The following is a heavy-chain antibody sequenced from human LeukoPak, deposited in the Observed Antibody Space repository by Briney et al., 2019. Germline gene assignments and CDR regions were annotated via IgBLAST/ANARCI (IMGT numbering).Heavy chain of an antibody. V-gene: IGHV3-73*01. Sequence: PGGSLRLSCAASGFTFSGSAMHWVRQASGKGLEWVGRIRSKANHYATAYAASVKGRFTVSRDDSKNTAYLQMNSLRAEDTAVYYCAKAPANYVDTAMGSFDYWGQGTLVTVSS. CDR1: GFTFSGSA. CDR3: AKAPANYVDTAMGSFDY. D-gene: IGHD5-18*01. CDR2: IRSKANHYAT. J-gene: IGHJ4*02.